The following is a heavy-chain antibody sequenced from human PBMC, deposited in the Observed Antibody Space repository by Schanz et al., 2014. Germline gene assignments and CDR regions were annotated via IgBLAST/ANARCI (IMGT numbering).Heavy chain of an antibody. CDR2: ISSRSSYI. CDR3: ASADYTNYFDY. J-gene: IGHJ4*02. CDR1: GFTFSGYW. V-gene: IGHV3-21*01. Sequence: VQLVESGGGVVQPGRSLRLSCAASGFTFSGYWMNWVRQAPGKGLEWVSSISSRSSYIYYTDSVKGRFTISRDNSKNTVFLQMNSLRGEDTAVYYCASADYTNYFDYWGQGTLVTVSS. D-gene: IGHD4-4*01.